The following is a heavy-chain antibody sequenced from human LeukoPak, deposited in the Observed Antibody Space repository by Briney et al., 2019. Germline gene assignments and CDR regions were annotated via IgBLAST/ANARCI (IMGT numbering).Heavy chain of an antibody. J-gene: IGHJ6*03. CDR3: ARDRRGSGSRYYYYYMDV. Sequence: SGGSLRLSCAVSGFTLSSYEMSWIRQAPGKGLEWVSSIDYSGGSSYYADSVKGRFTISRNNAKNTLYLQMNSLRAEDTAVYYCARDRRGSGSRYYYYYMDVWGKGTTVTISS. D-gene: IGHD3-10*01. V-gene: IGHV3-23*01. CDR1: GFTLSSYE. CDR2: IDYSGGSS.